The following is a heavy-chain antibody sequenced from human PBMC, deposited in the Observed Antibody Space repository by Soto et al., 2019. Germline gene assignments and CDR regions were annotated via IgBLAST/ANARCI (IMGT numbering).Heavy chain of an antibody. D-gene: IGHD2-21*02. V-gene: IGHV4-39*01. CDR3: ARQRTSVVTQAYFDS. J-gene: IGHJ4*02. CDR1: GDSINNRSYY. CDR2: IYYSGST. Sequence: PSETLSLTFTVTGDSINNRSYYWGWIRQPPGKGLEWIGSIYYSGSTYNNPSLKSRVSMSVDTSKNQFSLKLRSVTAADTALYSSARQRTSVVTQAYFDSWGQGSLVTVSS.